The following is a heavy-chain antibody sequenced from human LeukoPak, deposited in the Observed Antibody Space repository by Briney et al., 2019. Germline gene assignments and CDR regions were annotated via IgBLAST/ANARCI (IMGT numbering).Heavy chain of an antibody. CDR2: IDHNGDP. D-gene: IGHD3-10*01. Sequence: SETLSLTCAVYVGTFSGYYWTWIRQPPGKGLEWIGEIDHNGDPSYNSSLKSRVTISVDTSKNQFSLKVISMTAADTAAYYCTKSDGYGLIRICGRGTMVTVSS. CDR1: VGTFSGYY. CDR3: TKSDGYGLIRI. V-gene: IGHV4-34*03. J-gene: IGHJ3*02.